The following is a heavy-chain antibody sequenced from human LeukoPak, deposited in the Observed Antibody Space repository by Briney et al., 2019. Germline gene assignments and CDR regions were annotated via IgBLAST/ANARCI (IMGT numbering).Heavy chain of an antibody. CDR2: ISYDGSNK. CDR3: ARGYYDSSGYYD. J-gene: IGHJ4*02. V-gene: IGHV3-30*14. Sequence: PGGSLRLSCAASGFTFSSYAMHWVRQAPGKGLEWVAVISYDGSNKYYADSVKGRFTISRDNSKNTLYLQMNSLRAEDTAVYYCARGYYDSSGYYDWGQGTLVTVSS. D-gene: IGHD3-22*01. CDR1: GFTFSSYA.